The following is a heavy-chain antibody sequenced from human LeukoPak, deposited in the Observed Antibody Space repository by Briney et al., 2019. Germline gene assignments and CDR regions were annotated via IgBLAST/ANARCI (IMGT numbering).Heavy chain of an antibody. CDR3: ARLYCYGSGSYYPPYYCYGMDV. Sequence: SVKVSCKASGGTFSSYAISWVRQAPGQGLEWMGGIIPIFGTVNYAQKFQGRVTITADESTSTAYMELSSLRSEDTAVYYFARLYCYGSGSYYPPYYCYGMDVSGQGTTVTVSS. J-gene: IGHJ6*02. CDR2: IIPIFGTV. CDR1: GGTFSSYA. D-gene: IGHD3-10*01. V-gene: IGHV1-69*13.